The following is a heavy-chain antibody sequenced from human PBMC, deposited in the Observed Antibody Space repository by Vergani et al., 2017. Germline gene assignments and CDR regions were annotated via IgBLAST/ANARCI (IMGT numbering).Heavy chain of an antibody. D-gene: IGHD3-22*01. CDR2: IIPILGIA. J-gene: IGHJ3*02. CDR1: GGTFSSYT. Sequence: QVQLVQSGAEVKKPGSSVKVSCKASGGTFSSYTISWVRQAPGQGLEWMGRIIPILGIANYEQKFQGRVTITADKSTSTAYMELSCLRSEDTAVYYCAGDISSYYYDSSGYIGDAFDIWGQGTMVTVSS. CDR3: AGDISSYYYDSSGYIGDAFDI. V-gene: IGHV1-69*08.